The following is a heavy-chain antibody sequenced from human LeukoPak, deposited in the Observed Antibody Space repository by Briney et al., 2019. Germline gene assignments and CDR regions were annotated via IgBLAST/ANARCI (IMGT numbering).Heavy chain of an antibody. CDR3: ARALVGATKRYYFDY. Sequence: PGGSLRLSCAASGFTFSSYAMHWVRQAPGKGLEWVAVISYDGSNKYYADSVKGRFTISRDNSKNTLYLQMNSLRAEDTAVYYCARALVGATKRYYFDYWGQGTLVTASS. CDR2: ISYDGSNK. J-gene: IGHJ4*02. CDR1: GFTFSSYA. V-gene: IGHV3-30-3*01. D-gene: IGHD1-26*01.